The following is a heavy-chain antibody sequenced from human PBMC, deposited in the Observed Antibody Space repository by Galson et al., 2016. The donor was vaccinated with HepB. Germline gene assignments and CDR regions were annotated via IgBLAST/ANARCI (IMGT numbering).Heavy chain of an antibody. CDR1: GFTFSSYV. V-gene: IGHV3-30-3*01. Sequence: SLRLSCAASGFTFSSYVMHWVRQAPGKGLEWVAVISYDGSNKYYADSVKGRFTISRDNSKNTLYLQMNSLRAEDTAVYYCARDRGYSYGYLVSYYFDYWGQGTLVTVSS. D-gene: IGHD5-18*01. CDR3: ARDRGYSYGYLVSYYFDY. J-gene: IGHJ4*02. CDR2: ISYDGSNK.